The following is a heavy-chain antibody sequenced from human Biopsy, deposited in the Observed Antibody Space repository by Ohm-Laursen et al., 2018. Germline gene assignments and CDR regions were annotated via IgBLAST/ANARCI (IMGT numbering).Heavy chain of an antibody. CDR3: ALAAAQTVTHFDY. CDR2: IKQDGSEK. Sequence: SLRLSCAASGFTFSSNWMSWVRQAPGKGLEWVANIKQDGSEKYYVDSVKGRFTISRDNSKNTLYLQMNSLRADDTAVYYCALAAAQTVTHFDYWGQGTLVTVSS. CDR1: GFTFSSNW. D-gene: IGHD4-17*01. J-gene: IGHJ4*02. V-gene: IGHV3-7*03.